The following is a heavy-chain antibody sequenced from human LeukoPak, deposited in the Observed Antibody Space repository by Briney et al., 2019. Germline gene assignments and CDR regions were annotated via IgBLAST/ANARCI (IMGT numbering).Heavy chain of an antibody. CDR3: TRVEETATTAAIIRKYSYYYYYMDV. V-gene: IGHV3-7*01. CDR2: IKQDGSEK. J-gene: IGHJ6*03. Sequence: PGGSLRLSCAASGFTFSNYWMHWVRQAPGKGLEWVANIKQDGSEKYYVDSVKGRFTISRGNAKNSLYLQMSSLRAEDTAVYYCTRVEETATTAAIIRKYSYYYYYMDVWGKGNTVTVSS. D-gene: IGHD4-11*01. CDR1: GFTFSNYW.